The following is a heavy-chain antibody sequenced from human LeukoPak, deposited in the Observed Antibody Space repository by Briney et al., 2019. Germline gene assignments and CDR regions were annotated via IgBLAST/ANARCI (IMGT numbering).Heavy chain of an antibody. Sequence: GSLRLSCAASGFTFSSYAMSWIRQPPGKGLEWIGEINHSGSTNYNPSLKSRVTISVDTSKNQFSLKLSSVTAADTAVYYCARARLAVARGRFDPWGQGTLVTVSS. CDR2: INHSGST. J-gene: IGHJ5*02. V-gene: IGHV4-34*01. CDR1: GFTFSSYA. D-gene: IGHD6-19*01. CDR3: ARARLAVARGRFDP.